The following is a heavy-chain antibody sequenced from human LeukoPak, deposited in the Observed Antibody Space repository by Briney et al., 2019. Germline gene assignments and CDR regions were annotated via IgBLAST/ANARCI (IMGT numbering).Heavy chain of an antibody. D-gene: IGHD4-17*01. CDR3: ATSLGYGDYVYWYFDL. CDR1: GYTLTELS. J-gene: IGHJ2*01. CDR2: FDPEDGET. V-gene: IGHV1-24*01. Sequence: ASVTVSCKVSGYTLTELSMHWVRQAPGKGLEWMGGFDPEDGETIYAQKFQGRVTMTEDTSTDTAYMELSSLRSEDTAVYYCATSLGYGDYVYWYFDLWGRGTLVTVSS.